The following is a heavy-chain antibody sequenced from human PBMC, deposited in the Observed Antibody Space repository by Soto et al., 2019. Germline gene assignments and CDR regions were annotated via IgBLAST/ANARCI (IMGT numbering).Heavy chain of an antibody. D-gene: IGHD6-19*01. CDR3: AKDYSSVWSRGIDF. CDR1: GFTFQNYA. Sequence: EVQLLESGGGLAQPGGSLRLSCVATGFTFQNYAMTWVRRAAGKGLEWVSAVDDAGFRANYADSVRGRFTVARDNSKNTLYLQMNKLRAEDTAVYYCAKDYSSVWSRGIDFWGQGTLVTVSS. CDR2: VDDAGFRA. V-gene: IGHV3-23*01. J-gene: IGHJ4*02.